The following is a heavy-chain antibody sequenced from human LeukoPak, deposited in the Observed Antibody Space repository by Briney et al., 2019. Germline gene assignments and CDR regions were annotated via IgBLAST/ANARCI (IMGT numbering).Heavy chain of an antibody. CDR3: ARDPGFCSGGTCYPAYFDY. V-gene: IGHV1-69*05. Sequence: SVKVSCKASGGTFSSYAISWVRQAPGQGLEWMGGFIPIFGTANYAQKFQGRVTITTDETTSTAYMELSSLRSEDTVVYYCARDPGFCSGGTCYPAYFDYWGQGTLVTVSS. CDR2: FIPIFGTA. CDR1: GGTFSSYA. D-gene: IGHD2-15*01. J-gene: IGHJ4*02.